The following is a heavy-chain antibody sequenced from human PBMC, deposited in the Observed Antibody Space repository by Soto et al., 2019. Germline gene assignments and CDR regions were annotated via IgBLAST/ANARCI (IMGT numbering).Heavy chain of an antibody. CDR1: GFTFNNYC. CDR2: ILGDGSST. J-gene: IGHJ4*02. Sequence: HPGGSLTLSCEASGFTFNNYCIHWVRQAPGKGLEWVAAILGDGSSTDYAASVKGRFTISRDTSRSPLFLQITNLRADDSAVYHCVKGRYNSRWTNFDYWGQGALVTVSS. V-gene: IGHV3-30*18. D-gene: IGHD1-20*01. CDR3: VKGRYNSRWTNFDY.